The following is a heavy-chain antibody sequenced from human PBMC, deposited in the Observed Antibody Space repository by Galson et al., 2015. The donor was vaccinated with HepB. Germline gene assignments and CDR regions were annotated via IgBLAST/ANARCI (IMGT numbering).Heavy chain of an antibody. CDR2: VYSAGST. V-gene: IGHV3-53*01. J-gene: IGHJ4*02. Sequence: SLRLSCAASGFTVYNNYMSWVRQAPGKGLEWVSVVYSAGSTYYADSVRGRFIISRDRSENTLYLQMNSLSSEDTAVYYCVGTTSKDYWGQGTLVTVSS. D-gene: IGHD7-27*01. CDR1: GFTVYNNY. CDR3: VGTTSKDY.